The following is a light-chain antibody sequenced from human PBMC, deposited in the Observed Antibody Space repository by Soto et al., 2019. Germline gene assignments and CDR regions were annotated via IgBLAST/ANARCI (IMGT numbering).Light chain of an antibody. V-gene: IGKV1-39*01. CDR2: GAS. CDR3: QQGYSPLLT. J-gene: IGKJ4*01. CDR1: QSIRNY. Sequence: DIQMTQSPSSLSASVGDRVTLTCRASQSIRNYLNWFQVKSGRGPKLLISGASTLQDGVPSRFSGSGSGSDFTLTISNLQREDFAVYYCQQGYSPLLTFGGGTRVEIK.